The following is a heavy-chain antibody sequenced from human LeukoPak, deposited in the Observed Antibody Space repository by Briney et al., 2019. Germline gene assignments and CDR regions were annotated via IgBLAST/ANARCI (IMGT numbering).Heavy chain of an antibody. Sequence: GGSLRLSCAASGFTFSSYAMHWVRQAPGKGLEWVAVISYDGSNKYYADSVKGRFTISRDNAKNSLYLQMNSLRAEDMALYYCAKDITSGSYENAFDIWGQGTMVTVSS. CDR1: GFTFSSYA. CDR2: ISYDGSNK. D-gene: IGHD1-26*01. V-gene: IGHV3-30-3*01. CDR3: AKDITSGSYENAFDI. J-gene: IGHJ3*02.